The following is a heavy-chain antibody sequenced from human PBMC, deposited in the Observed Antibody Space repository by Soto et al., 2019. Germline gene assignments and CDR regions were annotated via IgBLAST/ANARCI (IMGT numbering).Heavy chain of an antibody. D-gene: IGHD2-21*01. V-gene: IGHV1-69*01. CDR1: GGSFRTYA. CDR2: IIPMLAAP. CDR3: ARVGPPSPSVIWFFDL. Sequence: QGQLVQSGAEVKKPGSSVKVSCKASGGSFRTYAINWVRQAPGQGLEWMGGIIPMLAAPTYAQKFQGRLTITSDESTTTVYMALSSLTSEDTAVYYCARVGPPSPSVIWFFDLWGRGTLVTVSS. J-gene: IGHJ2*01.